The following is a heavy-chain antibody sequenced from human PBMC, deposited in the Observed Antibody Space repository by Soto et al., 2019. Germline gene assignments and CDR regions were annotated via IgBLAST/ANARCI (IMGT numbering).Heavy chain of an antibody. CDR3: ARVKSGWYGYYFDY. J-gene: IGHJ4*02. CDR1: GGTFSSYA. Sequence: ASVKVSCKASGGTFSSYAISWVRQAPGQGLEWMGGIIPIFGTANYAQKFQGRVTITADESTSTAYMELSSLRSEDTAVYYCARVKSGWYGYYFDYWGQGTLVTVSS. D-gene: IGHD6-19*01. V-gene: IGHV1-69*13. CDR2: IIPIFGTA.